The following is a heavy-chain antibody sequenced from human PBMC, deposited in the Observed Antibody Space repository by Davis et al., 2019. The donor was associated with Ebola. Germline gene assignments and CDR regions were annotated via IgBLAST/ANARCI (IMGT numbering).Heavy chain of an antibody. D-gene: IGHD3-3*01. Sequence: AASVKVSCKASRYTFTSYPMLWVRQAPGQRLEWMGWINAGNGNTKYSQKFQGRVTLTRDTSANTAYMELSSLRSEDTAVYYCARDRRDYDFWSVAPTVGFDPWGQGTLVTVSS. J-gene: IGHJ5*02. V-gene: IGHV1-3*01. CDR1: RYTFTSYP. CDR3: ARDRRDYDFWSVAPTVGFDP. CDR2: INAGNGNT.